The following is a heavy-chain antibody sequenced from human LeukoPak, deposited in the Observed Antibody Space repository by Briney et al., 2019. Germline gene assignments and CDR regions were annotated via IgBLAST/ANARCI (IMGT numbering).Heavy chain of an antibody. J-gene: IGHJ6*03. Sequence: ASVKVSCKASGYTFTGYYMHWGRQAPGQGLEWMGWINPHSGGTNYAQKFQGRVTMTRDTSISTAYMELSRLRSDDTAVYHCARPVAGYYYYMDVWGKGTTVTVSS. D-gene: IGHD6-19*01. CDR2: INPHSGGT. V-gene: IGHV1-2*02. CDR1: GYTFTGYY. CDR3: ARPVAGYYYYMDV.